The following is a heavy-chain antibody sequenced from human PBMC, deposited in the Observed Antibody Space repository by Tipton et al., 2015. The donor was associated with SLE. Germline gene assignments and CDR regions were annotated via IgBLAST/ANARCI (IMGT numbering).Heavy chain of an antibody. D-gene: IGHD7-27*01. V-gene: IGHV4-38-2*02. J-gene: IGHJ4*02. CDR2: IYRSGNT. CDR3: ARDTGVDIDY. CDR1: GYSISSGYY. Sequence: TLSLTCTVSGYSISSGYYWGWIRQPPGKGLEWIGSIYRSGNTFYNPSLKSRVTISVDTSKNQFSLKLTSVTAADTAVYFCARDTGVDIDYWGQGTLVTVSS.